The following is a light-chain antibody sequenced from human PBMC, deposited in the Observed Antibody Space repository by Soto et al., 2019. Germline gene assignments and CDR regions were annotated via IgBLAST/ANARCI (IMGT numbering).Light chain of an antibody. J-gene: IGKJ2*01. CDR3: LQDHNYPYT. CDR1: QSIGN. Sequence: AIQLTQSPSSLSASVGDRVTITCRTSQSIGNVAWYKQKPEKAPQFVLFGSSNLQSGVPSRFSGSGSGTDFTLTISGLQPEDFATYYCLQDHNYPYTFGQGTKVEL. V-gene: IGKV1-6*01. CDR2: GSS.